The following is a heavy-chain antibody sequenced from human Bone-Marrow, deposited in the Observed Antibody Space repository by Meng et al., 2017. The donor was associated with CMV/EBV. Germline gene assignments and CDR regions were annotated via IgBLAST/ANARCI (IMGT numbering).Heavy chain of an antibody. CDR3: ARGLGCSGGDCYSPNFDS. Sequence: YHWSWIRQPTGKGLEWIGEINHREINPSGSTNYNPSLKSRVTMSVDTSKNQFSLKLSSVTAADTAVYYCARGLGCSGGDCYSPNFDSWGQGILVTVSS. CDR1: YH. D-gene: IGHD2-15*01. V-gene: IGHV4-34*01. CDR2: INPSGST. J-gene: IGHJ4*02.